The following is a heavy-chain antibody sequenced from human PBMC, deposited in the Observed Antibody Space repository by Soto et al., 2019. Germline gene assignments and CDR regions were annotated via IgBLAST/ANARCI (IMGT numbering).Heavy chain of an antibody. CDR2: ISSSSSYI. CDR1: GFTFSDYY. CDR3: ARGGFGERVDAFDI. Sequence: GGSLRLSCAASGFTFSDYYMSWIRQAPGKGLEWVSSISSSSSYIYYADSVKGRFTISRDNAKNSLYLQMNSLRAEDTAVYYCARGGFGERVDAFDIWGQGTMVTVSS. D-gene: IGHD3-10*01. J-gene: IGHJ3*02. V-gene: IGHV3-11*06.